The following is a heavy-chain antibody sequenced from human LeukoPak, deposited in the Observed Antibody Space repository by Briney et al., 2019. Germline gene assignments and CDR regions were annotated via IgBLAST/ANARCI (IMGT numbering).Heavy chain of an antibody. CDR2: IYHSGST. CDR1: GYSISSGYY. J-gene: IGHJ5*02. CDR3: ARDRWYDILTGYYGRSANWFDP. Sequence: PSETLSLTCAVSGYSISSGYYWGWIRQPPGKGLGWIGSIYHSGSTYYNPSLKSRVTISVDTSKNQFSLKLSSVTAADTAVYYCARDRWYDILTGYYGRSANWFDPWGQGTLVTVSS. V-gene: IGHV4-38-2*02. D-gene: IGHD3-9*01.